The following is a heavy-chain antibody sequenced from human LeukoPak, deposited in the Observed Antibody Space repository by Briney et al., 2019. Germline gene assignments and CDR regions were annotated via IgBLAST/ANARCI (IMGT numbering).Heavy chain of an antibody. CDR2: IYPGDSDT. D-gene: IGHD3-9*01. V-gene: IGHV5-51*01. CDR1: GYSFTSYW. CDR3: ARNGDYDILTGYSNWFDP. J-gene: IGHJ5*02. Sequence: GESLKISCKGSGYSFTSYWIGWVCQMPGKGLEWMGIIYPGDSDTRYSPSFQGQVTISADKSISTAYLQWSSLKASDTAMYYCARNGDYDILTGYSNWFDPWGQGTLVTVSS.